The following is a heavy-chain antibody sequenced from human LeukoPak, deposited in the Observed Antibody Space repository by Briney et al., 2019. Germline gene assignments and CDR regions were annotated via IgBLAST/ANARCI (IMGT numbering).Heavy chain of an antibody. CDR2: ISSSGSYI. CDR1: GFTFSTYS. D-gene: IGHD3/OR15-3a*01. V-gene: IGHV3-21*01. J-gene: IGHJ6*03. Sequence: KAGGSLRLSCAASGFTFSTYSINWVRQAPGKGLEWVSSISSSGSYIYYADSVKGRFTISRDNAKNSLYLQMNSLRAEDTAVYYCARWTEEGMDVWGKGTTVTVSS. CDR3: ARWTEEGMDV.